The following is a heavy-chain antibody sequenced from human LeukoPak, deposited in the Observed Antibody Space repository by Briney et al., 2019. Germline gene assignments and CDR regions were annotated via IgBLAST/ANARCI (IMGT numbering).Heavy chain of an antibody. CDR2: ISSADNST. V-gene: IGHV3-23*01. D-gene: IGHD2-15*01. Sequence: GGSLRLSCAASGFSFSSYTMTWVRQAPGKGLEWVSTISSADNSTYYAGSVKGRFTISRDNSRNTLYLHMNSLRADDTALYYCAKGFTGSSYSSLNYWGQGTLVTVSS. CDR1: GFSFSSYT. J-gene: IGHJ4*02. CDR3: AKGFTGSSYSSLNY.